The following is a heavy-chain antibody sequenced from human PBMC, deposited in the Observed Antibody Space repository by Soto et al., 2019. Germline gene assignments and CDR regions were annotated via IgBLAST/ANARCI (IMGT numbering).Heavy chain of an antibody. J-gene: IGHJ6*02. CDR2: ISAYNGNT. Sequence: QVQLVQSGAEVKKPGASVKVSCKASGYTFTSYGISWVRQAPGQGLEWMGWISAYNGNTNYAQKLQGRVTMTTDTSTSKAYMERRSLRSDDTAVYYCARDGGREGATTRYYYGMDVWGQGTTVTVSS. CDR3: ARDGGREGATTRYYYGMDV. V-gene: IGHV1-18*01. D-gene: IGHD1-26*01. CDR1: GYTFTSYG.